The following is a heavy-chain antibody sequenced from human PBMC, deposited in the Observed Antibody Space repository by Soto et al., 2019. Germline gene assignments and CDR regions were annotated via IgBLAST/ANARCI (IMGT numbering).Heavy chain of an antibody. CDR2: INSDGSST. V-gene: IGHV3-74*01. J-gene: IGHJ4*02. CDR3: ARFLDYSNYEDYFDY. CDR1: GFTFSSYW. D-gene: IGHD4-4*01. Sequence: GGSLRLSCAASGFTFSSYWMHWVRQAPGKGLVWVSRINSDGSSTSYADSVKGRFTISRDNAKNTLYLQMNSLRAEDTAVYYCARFLDYSNYEDYFDYWGQGTLVTVSS.